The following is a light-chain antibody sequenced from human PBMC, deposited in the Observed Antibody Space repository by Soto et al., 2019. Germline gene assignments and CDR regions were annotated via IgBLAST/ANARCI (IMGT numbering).Light chain of an antibody. CDR3: QQYDKWPPST. CDR2: GPA. V-gene: IGKV3-15*01. J-gene: IGKJ1*01. Sequence: EIVMTQSPANLSVSPGERVTLSCRASQSVGHNLAWYQHKAGQSPRLLIYGPATRATGIPARFSGSGSGTEFTLTISSLQSDDSAVYYCQQYDKWPPSTFGQGTKVDIK. CDR1: QSVGHN.